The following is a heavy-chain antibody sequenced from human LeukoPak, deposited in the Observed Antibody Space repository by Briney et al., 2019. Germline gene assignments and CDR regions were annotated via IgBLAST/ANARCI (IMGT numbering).Heavy chain of an antibody. CDR3: ARDRLGVEMSTINRFDY. V-gene: IGHV3-21*01. CDR2: ISTGSSYI. D-gene: IGHD5-24*01. J-gene: IGHJ4*02. Sequence: GGSLRLSCAASGFTYSSYTMNWVRQAPGKGLEWVSSISTGSSYIYYANSVKGRFTISRDNAKNSLYLQMNSLRAEDTAVYYCARDRLGVEMSTINRFDYWGQGTLVAVSS. CDR1: GFTYSSYT.